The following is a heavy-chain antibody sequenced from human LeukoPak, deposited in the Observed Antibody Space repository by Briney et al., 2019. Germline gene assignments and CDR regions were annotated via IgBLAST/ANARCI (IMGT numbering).Heavy chain of an antibody. Sequence: GGSLRLSCAASGFTFSSYAMSWVRQAPGKGLEWVSAISGSGGSTYYADSVKGRFTISRDNSKNTLYLQMNSLRAEDTAVYYCAKDSALTMVRGVIITYYYYYYMDVWGKGTTVTISS. CDR3: AKDSALTMVRGVIITYYYYYYMDV. CDR2: ISGSGGST. CDR1: GFTFSSYA. D-gene: IGHD3-10*01. J-gene: IGHJ6*03. V-gene: IGHV3-23*01.